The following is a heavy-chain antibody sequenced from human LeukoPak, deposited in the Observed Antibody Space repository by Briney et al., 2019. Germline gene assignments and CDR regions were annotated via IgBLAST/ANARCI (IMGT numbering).Heavy chain of an antibody. CDR2: ITGSGTGT. Sequence: GGSLRLSCAASGFTFDEYAMHWVRLVPGKGLQRVYVITGSGTGTDYADSVKGRFTISRDNSRNSLYLQMNSLRIEDTALYYCAKDMDHYDFWTGGFEPWGQGTLVTVSS. CDR1: GFTFDEYA. J-gene: IGHJ5*02. CDR3: AKDMDHYDFWTGGFEP. D-gene: IGHD3-3*01. V-gene: IGHV3-43*02.